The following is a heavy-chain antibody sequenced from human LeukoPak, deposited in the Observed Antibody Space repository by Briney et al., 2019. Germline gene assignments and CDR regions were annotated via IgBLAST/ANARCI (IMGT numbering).Heavy chain of an antibody. CDR3: AKPRGPTWGSLYIDY. J-gene: IGHJ4*02. Sequence: SGRSLRLSCAASVFTFSRNAITSVSQTPRKGLGWGSNMHGNGRDTYYAASVKGRITISRDNSKNTLYLQMNNLRAEDTAVYYCAKPRGPTWGSLYIDYWGQGTLVTVSS. CDR2: MHGNGRDT. CDR1: VFTFSRNA. V-gene: IGHV3-23*01. D-gene: IGHD7-27*01.